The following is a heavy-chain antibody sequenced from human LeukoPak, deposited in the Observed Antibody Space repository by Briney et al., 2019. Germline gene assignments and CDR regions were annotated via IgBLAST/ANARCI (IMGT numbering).Heavy chain of an antibody. Sequence: PSETLSLTCAVYGGSFSGYYWSWIRQPPGKGLEWIGEINHSGSTNYNPSLKSRVTISVDTSKNRFSLKLSSVTAADTAVYYCARANGIAVAGYYFDYWGQGTLVTVSS. J-gene: IGHJ4*02. D-gene: IGHD6-19*01. CDR1: GGSFSGYY. V-gene: IGHV4-34*01. CDR2: INHSGST. CDR3: ARANGIAVAGYYFDY.